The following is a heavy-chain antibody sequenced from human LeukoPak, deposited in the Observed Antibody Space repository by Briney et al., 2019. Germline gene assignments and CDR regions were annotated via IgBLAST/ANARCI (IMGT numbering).Heavy chain of an antibody. J-gene: IGHJ6*03. CDR3: ARDKLDYYDFWSQGSMDV. Sequence: PGGSLRLSCAASGFTFSSYGMHWVRQAPGKGLEWVANIKQDGSEKYYVDSVKGRFTISRDNAKNSLYLQMNSLRAEDTAVYYCARDKLDYYDFWSQGSMDVWGKGTTVTVSS. CDR2: IKQDGSEK. D-gene: IGHD3-3*01. V-gene: IGHV3-7*01. CDR1: GFTFSSYG.